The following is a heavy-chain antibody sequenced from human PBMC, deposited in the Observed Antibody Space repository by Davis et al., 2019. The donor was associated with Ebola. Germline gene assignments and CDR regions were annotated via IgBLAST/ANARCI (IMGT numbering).Heavy chain of an antibody. CDR2: INSDGSST. Sequence: HTGGSLRLSCAASGFTFSTYSMSWVRQAPGKGLVWVSRINSDGSSTSYADSVKGRFTISRDNAKNTLYLQMNSLRAEDTAVYYCAKSFTLHFDIWGQGTMVTVSS. J-gene: IGHJ3*02. V-gene: IGHV3-74*01. CDR1: GFTFSTYS. D-gene: IGHD2-15*01. CDR3: AKSFTLHFDI.